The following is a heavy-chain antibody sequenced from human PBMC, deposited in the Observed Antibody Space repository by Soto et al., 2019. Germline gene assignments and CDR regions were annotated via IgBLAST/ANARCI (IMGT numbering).Heavy chain of an antibody. CDR2: IWYDGSRK. J-gene: IGHJ6*02. CDR3: ARGLGFGAPPLAGAMDV. CDR1: TSTIRTYG. V-gene: IGHV3-33*01. D-gene: IGHD3-10*01. Sequence: QVQLVESGGGVVQPGRSLRLSCAASTSTIRTYGMHWVRQAPGKGLEWVAVIWYDGSRKYYVDSVKGRFTISRDNSNNTLYLQMNSLRVEDTAVYYCARGLGFGAPPLAGAMDVWGQGTTVTVSS.